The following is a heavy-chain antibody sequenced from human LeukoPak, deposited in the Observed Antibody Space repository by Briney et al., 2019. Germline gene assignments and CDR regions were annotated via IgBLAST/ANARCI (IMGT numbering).Heavy chain of an antibody. Sequence: PSETLSLTCTVSGGSISSSSYYWGWIRQPPGKGLEWIGSIYYSGSTYYNPSLKSRVTISVDTSKNQFPLKLSSVTAADTAVYYCARDYDYVPTDYWGQGTLVTVSS. CDR2: IYYSGST. J-gene: IGHJ4*02. CDR3: ARDYDYVPTDY. V-gene: IGHV4-39*06. D-gene: IGHD3-16*01. CDR1: GGSISSSSYY.